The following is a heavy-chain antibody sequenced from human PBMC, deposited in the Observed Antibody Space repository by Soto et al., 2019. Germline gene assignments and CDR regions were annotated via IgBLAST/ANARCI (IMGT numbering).Heavy chain of an antibody. Sequence: QVQLVQSGADLKKPGASVKVSCKASGFTFTDYYIHWVRQAPGQGLEWVGWINLNGGGTNYAQKLQDRVTMTGDTDNSTPYTELSSLRSDDTAVYYCARGGLSVYYYEWGQGTLVTVSS. V-gene: IGHV1-2*02. J-gene: IGHJ4*02. D-gene: IGHD3-22*01. CDR3: ARGGLSVYYYE. CDR1: GFTFTDYY. CDR2: INLNGGGT.